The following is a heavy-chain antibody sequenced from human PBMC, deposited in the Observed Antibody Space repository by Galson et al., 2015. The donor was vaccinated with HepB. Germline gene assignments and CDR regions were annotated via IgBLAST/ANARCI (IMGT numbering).Heavy chain of an antibody. Sequence: SLRLSCAASGFTSINYAMSWVRQAPGKGLEWVSTINHHDGDTYYADSVRGRFTISRDNSRYTLYLQMNSLRPEDTAVYYCARDRVSNLGELSFPDYWGQGTLVTVSS. CDR2: INHHDGDT. D-gene: IGHD3-16*02. V-gene: IGHV3-23*01. CDR3: ARDRVSNLGELSFPDY. J-gene: IGHJ4*02. CDR1: GFTSINYA.